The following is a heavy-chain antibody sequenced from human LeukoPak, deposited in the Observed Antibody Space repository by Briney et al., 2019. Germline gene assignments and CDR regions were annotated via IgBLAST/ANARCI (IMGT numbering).Heavy chain of an antibody. D-gene: IGHD3-3*01. CDR1: GFTFSSYA. CDR2: ISGSGGCT. J-gene: IGHJ4*02. CDR3: AKRSVEWLLYFDY. V-gene: IGHV3-23*01. Sequence: GGSLRLSCAASGFTFSSYAMSWVRQAPGKGLEWVSAISGSGGCTYYADSVKGRFTISRDNSKNTLYLQMNSLRAEDTAVYYCAKRSVEWLLYFDYWGQGTLVTVSS.